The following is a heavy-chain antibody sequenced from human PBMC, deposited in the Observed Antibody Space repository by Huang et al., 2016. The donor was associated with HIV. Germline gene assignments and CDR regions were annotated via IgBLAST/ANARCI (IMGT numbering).Heavy chain of an antibody. CDR2: ISGSGTT. CDR1: GVSFSDYA. V-gene: IGHV3-23*01. J-gene: IGHJ6*03. CDR3: AKIISNWPLYYMDV. D-gene: IGHD6-13*01. Sequence: EVQLLESGGGLVQAGGSQRLSCAASGVSFSDYAMTWFRQATGKGVEWVSAISGSGTTYYRDSVKGRFTISRDNSKNTLFLQTNSLRVEDTAVYYCAKIISNWPLYYMDVWGKGTTVTVSS.